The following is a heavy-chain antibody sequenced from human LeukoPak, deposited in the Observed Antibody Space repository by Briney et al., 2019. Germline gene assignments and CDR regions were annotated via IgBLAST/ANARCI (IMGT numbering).Heavy chain of an antibody. D-gene: IGHD1-1*01. V-gene: IGHV3-23*01. CDR2: ISPGGGTT. J-gene: IGHJ4*02. CDR1: GFAFGSEA. CDR3: AKSRSGSANWALQIFDN. Sequence: GGSLRLSCAVSGFAFGSEAMSRVRQSPARGLEWVASISPGGGTTYYADYVKGRFTISRDNSKNSLFVQMNCLRAEDTAVYFCAKSRSGSANWALQIFDNWGQGTLVTVSS.